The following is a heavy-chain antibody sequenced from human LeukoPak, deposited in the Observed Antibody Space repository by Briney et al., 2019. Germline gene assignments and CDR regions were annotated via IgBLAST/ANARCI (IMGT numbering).Heavy chain of an antibody. J-gene: IGHJ2*01. Sequence: GASVTVSRTASGYTFIIYGISWVRQAPGQGLEWMGWISVYNGNTNYAQNLQGRVTMTTDTSTSTAYMELRSLRSDDTAVYYYARGLGVVTAQSEQPKPRYFDLWGRGTQVTVSS. D-gene: IGHD2-21*02. CDR3: ARGLGVVTAQSEQPKPRYFDL. CDR2: ISVYNGNT. V-gene: IGHV1-18*01. CDR1: GYTFIIYG.